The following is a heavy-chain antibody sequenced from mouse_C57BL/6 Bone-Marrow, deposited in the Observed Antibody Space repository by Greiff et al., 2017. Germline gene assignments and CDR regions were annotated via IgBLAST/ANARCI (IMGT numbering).Heavy chain of an antibody. CDR2: INPSSGYT. V-gene: IGHV1-7*01. J-gene: IGHJ2*01. CDR3: ARRSNSYYFDY. D-gene: IGHD2-5*01. Sequence: VQLQQSGAELAKPGASVKLSCKASGYTFTSYWMHWVKQRPGQGLEWIGYINPSSGYTKYNQKFKDKATLTAEKSSSTAYMQLSSLTYEDSAVYYCARRSNSYYFDYWGQGTTLTVSS. CDR1: GYTFTSYW.